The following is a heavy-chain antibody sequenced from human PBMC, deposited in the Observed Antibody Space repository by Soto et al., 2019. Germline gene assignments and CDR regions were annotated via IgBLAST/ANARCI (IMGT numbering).Heavy chain of an antibody. CDR2: ISAHNGDT. Sequence: QVLLVQSGAEVKKPGASLRVSCKASGYTFTSYGITWVRQAPGQGLEWMGWISAHNGDTQYAQKFQGRVTMTTDTSTTTGYMELRSLTSDDTAIYYCAREAEYSNSAAYWGQGTLVTVSS. V-gene: IGHV1-18*01. J-gene: IGHJ4*02. CDR3: AREAEYSNSAAY. CDR1: GYTFTSYG. D-gene: IGHD6-6*01.